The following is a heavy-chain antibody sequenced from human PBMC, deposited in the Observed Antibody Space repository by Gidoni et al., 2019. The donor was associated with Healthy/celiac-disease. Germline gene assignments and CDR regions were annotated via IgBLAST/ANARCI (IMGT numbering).Heavy chain of an antibody. CDR3: ARDGKEEVTAIPFDY. J-gene: IGHJ4*02. D-gene: IGHD2-21*02. Sequence: QVQLVESGGGVVQPGRSLRLCCEAAGLTFSSYAMHWVRQAPGQGLEWVAVISYDGSNKYSADSVKGRFTISRDNSKNTLYLQMNSLRAEDTAVYYCARDGKEEVTAIPFDYWGQGTLVTVSS. CDR1: GLTFSSYA. V-gene: IGHV3-30*04. CDR2: ISYDGSNK.